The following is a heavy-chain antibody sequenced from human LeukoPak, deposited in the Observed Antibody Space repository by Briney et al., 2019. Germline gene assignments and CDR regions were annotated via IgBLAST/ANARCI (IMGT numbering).Heavy chain of an antibody. CDR1: GFTFRNYG. D-gene: IGHD5-24*01. V-gene: IGHV3-33*01. J-gene: IGHJ2*01. Sequence: GGSLRLSCAASGFTFRNYGMHWGRQAPGKGLEWVGVIWYDGSNKYYGDSVKGRFTISRDNSQNTLSLQMDSLRAEDTAIYYCARDRNWATRNWYFDLWGRGTLVTVSS. CDR2: IWYDGSNK. CDR3: ARDRNWATRNWYFDL.